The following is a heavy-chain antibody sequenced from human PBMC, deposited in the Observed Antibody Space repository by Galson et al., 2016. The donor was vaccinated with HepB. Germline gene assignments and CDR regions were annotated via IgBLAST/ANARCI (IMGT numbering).Heavy chain of an antibody. V-gene: IGHV3-7*01. J-gene: IGHJ6*02. CDR1: GFTFSDYW. CDR2: IRPEGSGK. CDR3: AIGLDATMGGGWHYGMDV. Sequence: SLRLSCAASGFTFSDYWMNWVRQAPGKGLEWVANIRPEGSGKNYVHSVKGRFTISRDNPKKSMYLQMNILRAEDTAVYYCAIGLDATMGGGWHYGMDVWGQGTTVTVSS. D-gene: IGHD5-18*01.